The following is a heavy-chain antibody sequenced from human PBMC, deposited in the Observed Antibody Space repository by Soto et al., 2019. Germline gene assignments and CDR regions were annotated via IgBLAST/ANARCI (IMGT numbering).Heavy chain of an antibody. V-gene: IGHV1-69*06. Sequence: SVKVSCKASGGTFSSYAISWVRQAPGQGLEWMGGIIPIFGTANYAQKFQGRVTITADKSTSTAYMELSSLRSEDTAVYYCARDVPPQSIAAAGPSYYYYGMDVWGQGTTVTV. CDR1: GGTFSSYA. CDR2: IIPIFGTA. CDR3: ARDVPPQSIAAAGPSYYYYGMDV. D-gene: IGHD6-13*01. J-gene: IGHJ6*02.